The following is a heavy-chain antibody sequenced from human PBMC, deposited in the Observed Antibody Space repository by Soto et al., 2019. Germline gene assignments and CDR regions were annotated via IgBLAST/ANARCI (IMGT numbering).Heavy chain of an antibody. D-gene: IGHD3-9*01. V-gene: IGHV3-30*18. CDR2: ISYHGSDI. J-gene: IGHJ4*02. Sequence: QVQLVESGGGVVQPGTSLTLACAASGFIFSRDGMHWVRQAPGKGLEWVAVISYHGSDIYYADSVKGRFTISRDNSKNTVYLQLTSPRPEDRALYYCAKSKGVDIPFDSWGQGTMVTVSS. CDR3: AKSKGVDIPFDS. CDR1: GFIFSRDG.